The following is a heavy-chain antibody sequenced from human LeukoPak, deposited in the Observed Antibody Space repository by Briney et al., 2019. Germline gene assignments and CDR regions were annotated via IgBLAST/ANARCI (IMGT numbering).Heavy chain of an antibody. J-gene: IGHJ4*02. CDR2: ISYDGSNK. Sequence: GGSLRLSCAASGFTFSGYALHWVRQAPGKGLEWVAVISYDGSNKYYADSVKGRFTISRDNSENTLYLQMNSLRAEDTAVYYCVRVGATGRIPADRQSGPYFDYWGQGTLVTVSS. CDR1: GFTFSGYA. V-gene: IGHV3-30*04. CDR3: VRVGATGRIPADRQSGPYFDY. D-gene: IGHD1-14*01.